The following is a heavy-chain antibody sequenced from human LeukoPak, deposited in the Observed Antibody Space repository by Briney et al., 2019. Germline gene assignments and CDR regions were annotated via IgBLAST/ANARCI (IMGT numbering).Heavy chain of an antibody. CDR2: IHSDGSST. V-gene: IGHV3-74*01. Sequence: GGSLRLSCAASGFTFSSYWMHWVRQAPGKGLVWVSRIHSDGSSTSYADSVRGRFTISRDDAKSTLYLQMNSLRAEDTAVYYCARSGWPYYFDYWGRGTLVTVSS. CDR3: ARSGWPYYFDY. J-gene: IGHJ4*02. CDR1: GFTFSSYW. D-gene: IGHD3-22*01.